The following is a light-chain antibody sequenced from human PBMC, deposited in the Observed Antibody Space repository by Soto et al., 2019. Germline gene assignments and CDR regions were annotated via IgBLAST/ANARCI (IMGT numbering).Light chain of an antibody. J-gene: IGKJ1*01. V-gene: IGKV3-20*01. CDR1: QSVSSSY. Sequence: EIVLTQSPGTLSLSPGERATLSCRASQSVSSSYLAGYQQKPGQAPRLLIYGASSRATGIPDRFSGSGSGTRFTLTISRLEPEDIAVYYCQQYGSSRRTFGQGTKV. CDR3: QQYGSSRRT. CDR2: GAS.